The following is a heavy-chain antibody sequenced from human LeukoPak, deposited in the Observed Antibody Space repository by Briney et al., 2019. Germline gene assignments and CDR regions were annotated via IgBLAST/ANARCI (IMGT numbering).Heavy chain of an antibody. Sequence: SETLSLTCTVFGGSISSYYWSWIRQPPGKGLEWIGYIYYSGSTNYNPSLKSRVTISVDTSKNQFSLKLSSVTAADTAVYYCARATTGEFDYWGQGTLVTVSS. V-gene: IGHV4-59*01. CDR2: IYYSGST. D-gene: IGHD4-17*01. J-gene: IGHJ4*02. CDR3: ARATTGEFDY. CDR1: GGSISSYY.